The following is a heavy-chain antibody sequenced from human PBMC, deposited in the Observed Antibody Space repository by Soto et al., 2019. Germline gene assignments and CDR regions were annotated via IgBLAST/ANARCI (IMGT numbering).Heavy chain of an antibody. D-gene: IGHD3-22*01. V-gene: IGHV3-30*18. CDR2: ISYDGSNK. CDR3: AKSYYDSSGYYFGAIYYYYYGMDV. CDR1: GFTFSSYG. Sequence: GGSLRLSCAASGFTFSSYGMHWVRQAPGKGLEWVAVISYDGSNKYYADSVKGRFTISRDNSKNTLYLQMNGLRAEDTAVYYCAKSYYDSSGYYFGAIYYYYYGMDVWGQGTTVTVSS. J-gene: IGHJ6*02.